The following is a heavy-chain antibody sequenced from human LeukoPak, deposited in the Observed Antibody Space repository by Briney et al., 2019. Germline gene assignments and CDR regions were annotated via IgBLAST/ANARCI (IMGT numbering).Heavy chain of an antibody. CDR3: AREGAIFGVVTPYYYYGMDV. J-gene: IGHJ6*02. D-gene: IGHD3-3*01. CDR1: GFTFSSYE. V-gene: IGHV3-48*03. CDR2: ISSSGSTI. Sequence: PGGSLRLSCAASGFTFSSYEMNWVRQAPGKGLEWVSYISSSGSTIYYADSVKGRSTISRDNAKNSLYLQMNSLRAEDTAVYYCAREGAIFGVVTPYYYYGMDVWGQGTTVTVSS.